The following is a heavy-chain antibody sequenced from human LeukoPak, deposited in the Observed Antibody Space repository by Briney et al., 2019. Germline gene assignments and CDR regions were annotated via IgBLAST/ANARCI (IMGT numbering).Heavy chain of an antibody. D-gene: IGHD4-17*01. Sequence: GASVKVSCKASGYTFTGYYMHWVRQAPGQGLEWMGWINPNSGGTNYAQKFQGRVTMTRDTSISTAYMELSRLRSDDTAVYYCARDSGEVYGDYVCDYWGQGTLVTVSS. V-gene: IGHV1-2*02. CDR3: ARDSGEVYGDYVCDY. J-gene: IGHJ4*02. CDR1: GYTFTGYY. CDR2: INPNSGGT.